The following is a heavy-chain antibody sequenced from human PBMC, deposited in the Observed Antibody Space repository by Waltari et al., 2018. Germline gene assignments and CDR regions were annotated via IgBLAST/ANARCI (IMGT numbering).Heavy chain of an antibody. CDR3: ATYIGASVGTAAFDV. V-gene: IGHV4-39*01. Sequence: QLQLQESGPGLVKPSETLSLTCTGSGGSITSNRPYWGWIRQPPGQGLEWIGTISYTGATYSSPSLKSRVTISRDTSKNQLSLTLGSVTAADTALYYCATYIGASVGTAAFDVWGQGTMVTVSS. J-gene: IGHJ3*01. CDR1: GGSITSNRPY. CDR2: ISYTGAT. D-gene: IGHD5-12*01.